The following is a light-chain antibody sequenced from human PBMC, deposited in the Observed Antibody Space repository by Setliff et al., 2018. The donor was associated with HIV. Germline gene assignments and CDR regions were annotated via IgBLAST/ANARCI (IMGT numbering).Light chain of an antibody. CDR1: SSDVGSYNR. CDR2: EVN. J-gene: IGLJ1*01. Sequence: QSALTQPPSVSGSPGQSVTISCTGTSSDVGSYNRVSWYQQPPGTAPKLMIYEVNNRPSGVPDRFSGSKSGNPASLTISGLQAEDEADYYCSSYTSISTYVFGTGTKVTVL. V-gene: IGLV2-18*02. CDR3: SSYTSISTYV.